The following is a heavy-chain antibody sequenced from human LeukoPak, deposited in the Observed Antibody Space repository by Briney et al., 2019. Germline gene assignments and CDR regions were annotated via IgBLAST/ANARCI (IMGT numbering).Heavy chain of an antibody. V-gene: IGHV1-46*01. J-gene: IGHJ5*02. CDR3: ATRRDGYNSPFDP. D-gene: IGHD5-12*01. Sequence: ASVKVSCKASGNTFTSYYMHWVRQAPGQGLEWMGIINPSGGSTSYAQKFQGRVTMTRDTSTSTVYMELSSLRSEDTAVYYCATRRDGYNSPFDPWGQGTLVTVSS. CDR2: INPSGGST. CDR1: GNTFTSYY.